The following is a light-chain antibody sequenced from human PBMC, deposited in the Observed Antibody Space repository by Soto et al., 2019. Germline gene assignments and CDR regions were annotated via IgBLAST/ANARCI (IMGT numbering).Light chain of an antibody. CDR1: SSNIGSNH. CDR2: SNN. CDR3: AAWDDSLSGPV. V-gene: IGLV1-47*02. Sequence: QSVLPQPPSASGTPGQRVTISCSGSSSNIGSNHVYWYQQLPGTAPKLLIYSNNQRPSGVPDRFSGSKSGTSDSLAISGLRSEDEADYYCAAWDDSLSGPVFGGGTKVTVL. J-gene: IGLJ3*02.